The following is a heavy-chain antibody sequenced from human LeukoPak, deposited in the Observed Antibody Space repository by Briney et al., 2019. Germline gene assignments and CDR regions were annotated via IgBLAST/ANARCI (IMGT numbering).Heavy chain of an antibody. CDR3: AKEGESYGWELFTYFDY. Sequence: SGGSLRLSCAASGFTFSSYGMHWVRQAPGKGLEWVSGISGSGSDGSTYYADSVKGRFTISRDNSKNTLYLQMNSLRAEDTAVYYCAKEGESYGWELFTYFDYWGQGTLVTVSS. CDR1: GFTFSSYG. V-gene: IGHV3-NL1*01. J-gene: IGHJ4*02. CDR2: ISGSGSDGST. D-gene: IGHD1-26*01.